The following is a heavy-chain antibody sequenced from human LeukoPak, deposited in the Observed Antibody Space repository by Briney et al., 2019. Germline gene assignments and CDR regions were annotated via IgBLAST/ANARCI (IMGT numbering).Heavy chain of an antibody. CDR1: GGTFSSYA. J-gene: IGHJ3*02. D-gene: IGHD5-24*01. Sequence: GSSVKVSCKASGGTFSSYAISWVRQAPGQGLEWMGGIIPIFGTANYAQKFQGRVTITTDESTSTAYMELSSLRSEDTAVYYCARDLKAPDGYFDDAFDIWGQGTMVTVSS. CDR3: ARDLKAPDGYFDDAFDI. V-gene: IGHV1-69*05. CDR2: IIPIFGTA.